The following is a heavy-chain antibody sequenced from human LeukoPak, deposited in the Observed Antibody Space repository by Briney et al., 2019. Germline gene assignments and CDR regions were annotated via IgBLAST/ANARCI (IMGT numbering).Heavy chain of an antibody. Sequence: ASVKVSCKASGYTFTDYYMHWVRQAPGQGLEWMGWINPNSGGTNYAQNFQGRVTMTRDTSISTAYMELNRLGSDDTAVYYCARDGGPMIVVVITGDFDYWGQGTLVTVSS. CDR2: INPNSGGT. CDR1: GYTFTDYY. J-gene: IGHJ4*02. D-gene: IGHD3-22*01. CDR3: ARDGGPMIVVVITGDFDY. V-gene: IGHV1-2*02.